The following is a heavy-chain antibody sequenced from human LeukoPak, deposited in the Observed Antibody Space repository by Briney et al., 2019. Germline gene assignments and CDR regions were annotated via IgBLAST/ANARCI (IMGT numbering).Heavy chain of an antibody. J-gene: IGHJ4*02. CDR2: INPNSGGT. CDR3: ASARIVVVPAAMGY. V-gene: IGHV1-2*02. CDR1: GYTFTGYY. D-gene: IGHD2-2*01. Sequence: ASVKVSCKASGYTFTGYYMHWVRQAPGQGLEWMGWINPNSGGTNYAQKFQGRVTMTRDTSINTAYMELNRLRSDDTAVYYCASARIVVVPAAMGYWGQGTLATVSS.